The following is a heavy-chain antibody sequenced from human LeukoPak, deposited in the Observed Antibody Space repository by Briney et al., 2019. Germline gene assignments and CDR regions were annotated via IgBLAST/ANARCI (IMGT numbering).Heavy chain of an antibody. V-gene: IGHV3-23*01. CDR1: RFTFSSYV. D-gene: IGHD2-2*01. J-gene: IGHJ4*02. Sequence: GGALRLSCVASRFTFSSYVLSWVRQAPGKGLEWVSAISGSGGSTYYADSVKGRFTISRDNSRNTLYLQMNSLRAEDTAVYYCAKGGYASMARFDYWGQGTLVTVSS. CDR3: AKGGYASMARFDY. CDR2: ISGSGGST.